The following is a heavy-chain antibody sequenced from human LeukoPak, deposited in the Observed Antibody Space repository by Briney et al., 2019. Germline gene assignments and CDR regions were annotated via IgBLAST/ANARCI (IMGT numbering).Heavy chain of an antibody. V-gene: IGHV1-69*06. J-gene: IGHJ5*02. CDR2: IIPIFGTA. Sequence: VASVKVSCKASGGTFSSYAISWVRQAPGQGLEWMGGIIPIFGTANYAQKFQGRVTITADKSTSTAYTELSSLRSEDTAVYYCARDGGSYGSGSRNWFDPWGQGTLVTVSS. D-gene: IGHD3-10*01. CDR3: ARDGGSYGSGSRNWFDP. CDR1: GGTFSSYA.